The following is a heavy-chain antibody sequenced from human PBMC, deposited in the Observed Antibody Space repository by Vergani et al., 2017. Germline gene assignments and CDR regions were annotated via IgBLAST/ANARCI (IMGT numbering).Heavy chain of an antibody. CDR3: ARDVMEQQLMIYYYYMDV. V-gene: IGHV3-11*05. Sequence: QVQLVESGGGLVKPGGSLRLSCAASGFTFSEYYMSWIRQAPGKGLEWVSYISSSSSYTNYADSVKGRFTISRDNAKNSLYLQMNSLRAEDTAVYYCARDVMEQQLMIYYYYMDVWGKGTTVTVSS. CDR1: GFTFSEYY. CDR2: ISSSSSYT. D-gene: IGHD6-13*01. J-gene: IGHJ6*03.